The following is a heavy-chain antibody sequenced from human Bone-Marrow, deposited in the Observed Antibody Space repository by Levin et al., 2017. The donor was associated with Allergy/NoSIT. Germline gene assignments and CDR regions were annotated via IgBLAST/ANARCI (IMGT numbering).Heavy chain of an antibody. CDR2: TNPNTGGT. V-gene: IGHV1-46*01. D-gene: IGHD2-15*01. J-gene: IGHJ4*02. CDR3: ARGGTPIAYCSGGSCYNLDY. Sequence: GASVKVSCKTSGYTFTSHYMQWVRQAPAQGLEWVGITNPNTGGTTYAQKFQGRVTITRDTSTSTVYMELSSLRSEDTAVYYCARGGTPIAYCSGGSCYNLDYWGQGTLVTVSA. CDR1: GYTFTSHY.